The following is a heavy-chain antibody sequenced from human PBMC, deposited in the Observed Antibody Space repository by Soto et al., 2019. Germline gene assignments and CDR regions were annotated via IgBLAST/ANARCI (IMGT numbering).Heavy chain of an antibody. J-gene: IGHJ3*02. CDR1: GFTFSSYE. V-gene: IGHV3-48*03. CDR2: ISSSGSTI. CDR3: ARVPVVVVAATKDDAFDI. D-gene: IGHD2-15*01. Sequence: PGGSLRLSCAASGFTFSSYEMNWVLQAPGKXLEWVSYISSSGSTIYYADSVKGRFTISRDNAKNSLYLQMNSLRAEDTAVYYCARVPVVVVAATKDDAFDIWGQGTMVTVSS.